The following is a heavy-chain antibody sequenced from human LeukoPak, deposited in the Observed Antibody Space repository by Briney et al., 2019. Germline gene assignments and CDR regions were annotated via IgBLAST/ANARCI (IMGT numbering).Heavy chain of an antibody. D-gene: IGHD1-26*01. CDR1: GYTFNGYY. V-gene: IGHV1-46*02. J-gene: IGHJ5*02. CDR2: INPSGGST. CDR3: ARLPGRATVGATPRWFDP. Sequence: GASVKVSCKSSGYTFNGYYMHWVRQAPGQGLEWMGIINPSGGSTSYAQKFQGRVTMTRDMSTSTVYMELSSLRSDDTAVYYCARLPGRATVGATPRWFDPWGQGTLVTVSS.